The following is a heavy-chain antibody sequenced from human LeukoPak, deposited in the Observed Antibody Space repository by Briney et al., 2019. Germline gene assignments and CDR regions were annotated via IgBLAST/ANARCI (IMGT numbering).Heavy chain of an antibody. CDR2: ISGSGGST. V-gene: IGHV3-23*01. J-gene: IGHJ6*03. D-gene: IGHD3-10*01. Sequence: SGGSLRLSCAASRFTFSSYAMSWVRQAPGKGLEWVSAISGSGGSTYYADSVKGRFTISRDNSKNTLYLQMNSLRAEDTAVYYCARGSGHYYYYYMDVWGKGTTVTISS. CDR3: ARGSGHYYYYYMDV. CDR1: RFTFSSYA.